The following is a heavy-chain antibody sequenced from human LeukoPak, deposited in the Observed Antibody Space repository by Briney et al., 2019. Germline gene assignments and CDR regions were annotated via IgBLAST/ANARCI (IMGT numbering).Heavy chain of an antibody. V-gene: IGHV4-34*01. CDR3: ARGPTIDYDILTGYYYFDC. Sequence: SETLSLTCAVHGGSFSGYYWTWIRQSPGKGLEWIGEINHSGNTNHNPSLKSRVTISVDTSKNQFSLKLSSVTAADTAVYYCARGPTIDYDILTGYYYFDCWGQGTLVTVSS. D-gene: IGHD3-9*01. CDR2: INHSGNT. J-gene: IGHJ4*02. CDR1: GGSFSGYY.